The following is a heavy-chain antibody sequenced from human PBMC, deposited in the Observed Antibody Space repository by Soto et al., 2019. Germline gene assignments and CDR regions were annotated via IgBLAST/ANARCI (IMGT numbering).Heavy chain of an antibody. J-gene: IGHJ4*02. V-gene: IGHV3-23*01. CDR1: GFTISRDA. D-gene: IGHD1-1*01. Sequence: GGSLRLSCAASGFTISRDAMSWVRQAPGKGLEWVAAISDRGDTTHYADSVKGRFTISRDTSKNTLYLQMNTLRAEDTAVYYCAKDKPGTTSFDYWGRGTLVTVSS. CDR3: AKDKPGTTSFDY. CDR2: ISDRGDTT.